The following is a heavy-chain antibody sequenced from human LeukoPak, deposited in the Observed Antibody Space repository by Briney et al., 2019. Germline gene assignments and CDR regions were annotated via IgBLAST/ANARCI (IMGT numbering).Heavy chain of an antibody. D-gene: IGHD1-26*01. CDR1: GGSITSTTYY. V-gene: IGHV4-39*01. CDR2: IHSNGNT. Sequence: SETLSLTCAVSGGSITSTTYYWGWIRQPPGKGLEWIGRIHSNGNTYYNPSLKSRVTISVDTSKNQFSLKLSSVTAADTAVYYCARQQLGATDNWFDPWGQGTLVTVSS. CDR3: ARQQLGATDNWFDP. J-gene: IGHJ5*02.